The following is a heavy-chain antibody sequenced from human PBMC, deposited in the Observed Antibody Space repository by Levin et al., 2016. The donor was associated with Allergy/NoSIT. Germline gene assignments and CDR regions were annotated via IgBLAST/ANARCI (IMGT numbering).Heavy chain of an antibody. CDR2: ISSSSSYI. V-gene: IGHV3-21*01. CDR3: ARDGAITIFGVVIKDYYYYYMDV. J-gene: IGHJ6*03. Sequence: VRQAPGKGLEWVSSISSSSSYIYYADSVKGRFTISRDNAKNSLYLQMNSLRAEDTAVYYCARDGAITIFGVVIKDYYYYYMDVWGKGTTVTVSS. D-gene: IGHD3-3*01.